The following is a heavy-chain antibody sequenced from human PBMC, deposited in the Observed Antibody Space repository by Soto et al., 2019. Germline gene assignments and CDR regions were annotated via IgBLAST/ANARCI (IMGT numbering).Heavy chain of an antibody. D-gene: IGHD3-3*01. V-gene: IGHV1-18*01. CDR2: ISAYNGNT. Sequence: ASVKVSCKASGYTFTSYGISWVRQAPGQGLEWMGWISAYNGNTNYAQKFQGRVTMTRNTSISTAYMELSSLRSEDTAVYYCARGGRRNYDFWSGYEDYYYGMDVWGQGTTVTVSS. J-gene: IGHJ6*02. CDR1: GYTFTSYG. CDR3: ARGGRRNYDFWSGYEDYYYGMDV.